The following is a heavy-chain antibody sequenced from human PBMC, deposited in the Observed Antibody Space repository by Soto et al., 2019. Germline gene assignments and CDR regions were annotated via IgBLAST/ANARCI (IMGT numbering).Heavy chain of an antibody. Sequence: QVQLVESGGGVVQPGRSLRLSCAASGFTFSIYGMHWVRHAPGKGLEWVAMISFDGSEKYYTDSVKGRFHISRDSAKNMMYLQMDSLIVEYTAVYYCARDRMLYYIYAFDIWGQGTTVIVSS. CDR3: ARDRMLYYIYAFDI. CDR2: ISFDGSEK. CDR1: GFTFSIYG. D-gene: IGHD2-8*01. J-gene: IGHJ3*02. V-gene: IGHV3-30*03.